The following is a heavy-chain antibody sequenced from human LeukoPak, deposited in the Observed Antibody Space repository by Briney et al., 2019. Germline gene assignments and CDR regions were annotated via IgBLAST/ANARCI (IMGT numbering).Heavy chain of an antibody. D-gene: IGHD3-22*01. CDR3: ARGSYYDTSGYVNWYFDL. V-gene: IGHV3-7*01. CDR2: IMQGGSEK. CDR1: GFPFSNYW. J-gene: IGHJ2*01. Sequence: GGSLRLSCAASGFPFSNYWMTWVRQAPGKGLEWVASIMQGGSEKYYVDSVKGRFTISRDNAKNLLYLQMNSLRAEDTAVYYCARGSYYDTSGYVNWYFDLWGRGTLVTVSS.